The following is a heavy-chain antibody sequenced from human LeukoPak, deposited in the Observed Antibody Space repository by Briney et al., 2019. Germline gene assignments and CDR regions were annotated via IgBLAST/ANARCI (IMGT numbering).Heavy chain of an antibody. V-gene: IGHV2-70*11. J-gene: IGHJ4*02. D-gene: IGHD5-18*01. Sequence: SGPALVKLTQTLTLTCTFSGFSLSTSVMCVSWIRQPPGKALEWLARIDWDDDKYYSTSLKTRLTISKDTSKNQVVLTMTNMDPVDTATYYCARIRYDVDTAMAFDYWGQGTLVTVSS. CDR2: IDWDDDK. CDR3: ARIRYDVDTAMAFDY. CDR1: GFSLSTSVMC.